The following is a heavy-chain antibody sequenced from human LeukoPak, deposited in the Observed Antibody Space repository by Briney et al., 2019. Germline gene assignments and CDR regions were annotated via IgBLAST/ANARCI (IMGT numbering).Heavy chain of an antibody. J-gene: IGHJ6*02. CDR1: GGSISNTGYY. CDR3: ASSERGYSYGYYYYYGMDV. Sequence: SQTLSLTCTVSGGSISNTGYYWSWIRQPPGKGLEWIGEINHSGSTNYNPSLKSRVTISVDTSKNQFSLKLSSVTAADTAVYYCASSERGYSYGYYYYYGMDVWGQGTTVTVSS. V-gene: IGHV4-34*01. CDR2: INHSGST. D-gene: IGHD5-18*01.